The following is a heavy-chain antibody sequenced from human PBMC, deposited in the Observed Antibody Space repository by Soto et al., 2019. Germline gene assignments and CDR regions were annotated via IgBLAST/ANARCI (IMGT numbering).Heavy chain of an antibody. CDR3: ARDDYDILTGSGYYGMDV. J-gene: IGHJ6*02. Sequence: ASVTVSCKTSGYTFTSYYMHWVRQAPGQGLEWMGIINPSGGSTSYAQKFQGRVTMTRDTSTSTVYMELSSLRSEDTAVYYCARDDYDILTGSGYYGMDVWGQGTTVTVSS. CDR2: INPSGGST. D-gene: IGHD3-9*01. CDR1: GYTFTSYY. V-gene: IGHV1-46*01.